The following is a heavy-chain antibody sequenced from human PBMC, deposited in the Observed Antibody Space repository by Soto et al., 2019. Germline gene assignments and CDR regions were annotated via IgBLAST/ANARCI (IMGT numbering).Heavy chain of an antibody. CDR2: IYWDDDK. V-gene: IGHV2-5*02. CDR3: ARLTRGVYDLDRLWEKFDY. D-gene: IGHD5-12*01. Sequence: QITVKESGLTLVKPTETLTLTCTFSGFSLSSIGMGVGWIRQPPGKPLEWLALIYWDDDKRYSPSLSSRLTITKDPSKNQVDLTMTNMDPVDTATYYCARLTRGVYDLDRLWEKFDYWGQGTLVTVSS. J-gene: IGHJ4*02. CDR1: GFSLSSIGMG.